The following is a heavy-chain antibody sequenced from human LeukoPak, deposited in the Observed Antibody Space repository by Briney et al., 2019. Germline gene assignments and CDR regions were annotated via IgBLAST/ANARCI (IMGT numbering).Heavy chain of an antibody. CDR1: GVSISSSNSY. Sequence: SETLSLTCTVSGVSISSSNSYWGWIRQPPGKGLEWIGSIYYSGNTYYNASLKSQVSISIDTSKNQFSLKLSSVTAADTAVYYCARGMGLVLSYWGQGTLVTVSS. CDR2: IYYSGNT. D-gene: IGHD3-16*01. J-gene: IGHJ4*02. V-gene: IGHV4-39*07. CDR3: ARGMGLVLSY.